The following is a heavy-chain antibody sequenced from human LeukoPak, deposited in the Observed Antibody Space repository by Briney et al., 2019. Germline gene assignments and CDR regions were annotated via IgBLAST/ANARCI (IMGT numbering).Heavy chain of an antibody. D-gene: IGHD3-10*01. CDR1: GGPISNYY. V-gene: IGHV4-59*01. CDR2: IHSKGRA. J-gene: IGHJ5*02. CDR3: PGSYLGSLGQFDP. Sequence: SETLPLTCTVSGGPISNYYWSWIRQPPGKGLDWIGFIHSKGRANYNDSLNSPATISRDPSRSQVSLKLTSVTGSAAAVYHSPGSYLGSLGQFDPWGQGTLVTVSS.